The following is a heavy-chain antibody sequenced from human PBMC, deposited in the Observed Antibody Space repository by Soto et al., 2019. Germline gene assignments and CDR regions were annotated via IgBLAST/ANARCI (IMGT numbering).Heavy chain of an antibody. CDR3: ARGLGPSYYYGSGSYYRRSNWFDP. CDR1: GGSFSGYY. CDR2: INHSGST. D-gene: IGHD3-10*01. J-gene: IGHJ5*02. V-gene: IGHV4-34*01. Sequence: SETLSLTCAVYGGSFSGYYWSWIRQPPGKGLEWIGEINHSGSTNYNPSLKSRVTISVDTSKNQFSLKLSSVTAADTAVYYCARGLGPSYYYGSGSYYRRSNWFDPWGQGTLVTVSS.